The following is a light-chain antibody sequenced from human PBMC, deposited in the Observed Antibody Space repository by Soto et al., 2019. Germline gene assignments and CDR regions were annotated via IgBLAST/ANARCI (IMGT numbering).Light chain of an antibody. CDR3: QQLNRFPIT. V-gene: IGKV1-9*01. J-gene: IGKJ5*01. CDR2: AAS. CDR1: QDIRNF. Sequence: DIQLTQSPVFLSASVGDRVTITCRASQDIRNFLAWYQQSPGKAPKLLMYAASTLQRGDPSKFSGSGSGTEFTLTISSLQPEDFATYYCQQLNRFPITFGQGTRLEIK.